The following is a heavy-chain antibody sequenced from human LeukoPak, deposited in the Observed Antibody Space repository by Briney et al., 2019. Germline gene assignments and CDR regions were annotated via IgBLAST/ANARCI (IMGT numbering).Heavy chain of an antibody. D-gene: IGHD2-15*01. Sequence: GGSLRLSCAASDFILRAYGMNWVRQAPGKGLVWVSHVNFDGSSTSYADSVKGRFTISRDNARNTLYLQMNSLRVEDTAVYYRARGVDYGLDVWGQGTTVTVSS. CDR2: VNFDGSST. V-gene: IGHV3-74*01. CDR1: DFILRAYG. CDR3: ARGVDYGLDV. J-gene: IGHJ6*02.